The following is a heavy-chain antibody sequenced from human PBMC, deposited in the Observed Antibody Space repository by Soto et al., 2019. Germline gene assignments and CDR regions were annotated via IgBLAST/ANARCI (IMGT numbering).Heavy chain of an antibody. V-gene: IGHV1-69*12. J-gene: IGHJ3*02. CDR2: IIPIFGTA. D-gene: IGHD3-22*01. CDR3: ARRNYYYSDGGTSAFDI. CDR1: GGTFSSYA. Sequence: QVQLVQSGAEVKKPGSSVKVSCKASGGTFSSYAISWVRQAPGQGLEWMGGIIPIFGTANYAQKFQGRVTILADELTRIAYMELSSLRSEVTAVYYCARRNYYYSDGGTSAFDIWCQGRMVTVSS.